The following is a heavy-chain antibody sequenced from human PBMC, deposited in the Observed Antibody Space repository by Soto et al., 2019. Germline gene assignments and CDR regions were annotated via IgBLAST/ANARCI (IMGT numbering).Heavy chain of an antibody. J-gene: IGHJ4*02. CDR2: INPSGGST. CDR3: ARDDSANYFFDY. D-gene: IGHD1-26*01. Sequence: ASVKVSCKASGYTFTSYYMHWVRQAPGQGLEWMGIINPSGGSTSYAQRFQGRVTMTGDTSTSTVYMELSSLRSEDTAVYYRARDDSANYFFDYWGQGTLVTVSS. V-gene: IGHV1-46*01. CDR1: GYTFTSYY.